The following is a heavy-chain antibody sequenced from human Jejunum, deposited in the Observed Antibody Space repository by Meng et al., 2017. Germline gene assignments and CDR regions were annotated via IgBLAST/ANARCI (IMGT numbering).Heavy chain of an antibody. CDR3: ARDRGWDLPYDL. J-gene: IGHJ4*02. CDR1: GFTFSRLW. D-gene: IGHD1-26*01. V-gene: IGHV3-74*01. CDR2: INNDGSST. Sequence: GSGGGLFQPGGSLRLSCAASGFTFSRLWMHWVRHVPGKGLVWVARINNDGSSTNYADSVKGRFTISRDNAKNTVYLQMNRLRAEDTAVYYCARDRGWDLPYDLWGQGTLVTVSS.